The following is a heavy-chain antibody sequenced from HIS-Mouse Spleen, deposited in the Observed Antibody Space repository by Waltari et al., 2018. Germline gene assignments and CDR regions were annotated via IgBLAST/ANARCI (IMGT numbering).Heavy chain of an antibody. CDR3: AREIPYSSSWYDWYFDL. Sequence: QLQLQELGPGLVKPSETLSLTCTVSGGSLSSSSDYWGWIRPPPGKGLEWIGSIYYSGRTSYNPSLKSRVTISVDTSKNQFSLKLSSVTAADTAVYYCAREIPYSSSWYDWYFDLWGRGTLVTVSS. V-gene: IGHV4-39*07. CDR1: GGSLSSSSDY. D-gene: IGHD6-13*01. CDR2: IYYSGRT. J-gene: IGHJ2*01.